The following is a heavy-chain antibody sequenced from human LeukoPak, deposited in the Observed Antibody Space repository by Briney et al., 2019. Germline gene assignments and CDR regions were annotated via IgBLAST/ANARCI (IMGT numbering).Heavy chain of an antibody. V-gene: IGHV3-21*06. CDR3: ARHMNYYDSSGYYSY. Sequence: GGSLRLSCAASGFTFSTFAMHWVRLSPGKGLEWVSSITGSGPYILYADSVKRRFTISRDNTKNLLYLEMNSLRAEDTAMYYCARHMNYYDSSGYYSYWGQGTLVTVSS. D-gene: IGHD3-22*01. CDR1: GFTFSTFA. CDR2: ITGSGPYI. J-gene: IGHJ4*02.